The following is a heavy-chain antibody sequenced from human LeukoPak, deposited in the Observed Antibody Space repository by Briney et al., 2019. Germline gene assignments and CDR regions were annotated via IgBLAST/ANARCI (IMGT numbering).Heavy chain of an antibody. D-gene: IGHD2-2*01. CDR2: IYYSGST. V-gene: IGHV4-30-4*08. CDR1: GGSISSGDYY. Sequence: SETLSLTCTVSGGSISSGDYYWRWIRQPPGKSLEWIGYIYYSGSTYYNPSLKSRVTISVDTSKNQFALKLSSVTAADTAVYYCARVVDCSSTSCYPSYNWFDPWGQGTLVTVSS. CDR3: ARVVDCSSTSCYPSYNWFDP. J-gene: IGHJ5*02.